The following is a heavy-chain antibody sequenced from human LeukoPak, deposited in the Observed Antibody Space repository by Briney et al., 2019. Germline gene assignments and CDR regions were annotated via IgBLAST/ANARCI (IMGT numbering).Heavy chain of an antibody. J-gene: IGHJ4*02. D-gene: IGHD3-22*01. CDR1: GYTFTSYG. Sequence: ASVKVSCKAPGYTFTSYGISWVRQAPGQGLEWMGWISAYNGNTNYAQKLQGRVTMTTDTSTSTAYMELRSLRSDDTAVYYCARSTYYYDSSGYYYVSYFDYWGQGTLVTVSS. CDR3: ARSTYYYDSSGYYYVSYFDY. CDR2: ISAYNGNT. V-gene: IGHV1-18*01.